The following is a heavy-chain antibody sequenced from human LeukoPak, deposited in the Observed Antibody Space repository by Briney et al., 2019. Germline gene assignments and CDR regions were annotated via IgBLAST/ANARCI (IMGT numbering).Heavy chain of an antibody. CDR2: IGGSGGST. CDR1: GFTFSSYA. D-gene: IGHD6-13*01. J-gene: IGHJ4*02. Sequence: GGSLRLSCAASGFTFSSYAMSWVRQAPGKGLEWVSSIGGSGGSTFYADSVKGRFIISRDNSKNTLYLQMNSLRAEDTAAYYCAKSYSSSWHYFDYWGQGTLVTVSS. V-gene: IGHV3-23*01. CDR3: AKSYSSSWHYFDY.